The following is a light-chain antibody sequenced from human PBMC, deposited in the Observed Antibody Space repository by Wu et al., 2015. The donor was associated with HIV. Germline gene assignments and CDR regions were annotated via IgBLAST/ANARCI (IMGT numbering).Light chain of an antibody. J-gene: IGKJ2*01. V-gene: IGKV1-39*01. Sequence: DIQTTQSPSSLSASVGDRVTITCRASQSISNYLNWYQQKPGKAPKLLIYAASSLQSGVPSRFSGSGSGTDFTLTISSLQPEDFATYYCQQSYSTPPYTFGQGTKLEIK. CDR1: QSISNY. CDR2: AAS. CDR3: QQSYSTPPYT.